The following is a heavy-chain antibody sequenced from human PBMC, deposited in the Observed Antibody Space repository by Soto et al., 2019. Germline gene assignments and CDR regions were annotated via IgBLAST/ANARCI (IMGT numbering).Heavy chain of an antibody. V-gene: IGHV1-18*01. CDR1: GYTFTSYG. CDR2: ISAYNGNT. J-gene: IGHJ4*02. Sequence: QVQLVQSGAEVKKPGASVKVSCKASGYTFTSYGISWVRQAPGQGLEWMGWISAYNGNTNYAQKLQGRVTMTTDTSTSTAYRELRSLRSDDTAVYYGARDSARGGTGTTSYNYWGQGTLVTVSS. D-gene: IGHD1-7*01. CDR3: ARDSARGGTGTTSYNY.